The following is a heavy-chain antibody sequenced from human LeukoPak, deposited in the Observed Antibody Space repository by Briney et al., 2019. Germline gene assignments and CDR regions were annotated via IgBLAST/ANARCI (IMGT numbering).Heavy chain of an antibody. V-gene: IGHV1-2*02. CDR1: GYTFTGYY. CDR2: INPNSGGT. Sequence: ASVKVSCKASGYTFTGYYMHWVRHAPGQGLEWMGWINPNSGGTNYAQKFQGRVTMTRDTSISTAYMELSRLRSDDTAVYYCARVIAAAGELDYWGQGTLVTVSS. CDR3: ARVIAAAGELDY. D-gene: IGHD6-13*01. J-gene: IGHJ4*02.